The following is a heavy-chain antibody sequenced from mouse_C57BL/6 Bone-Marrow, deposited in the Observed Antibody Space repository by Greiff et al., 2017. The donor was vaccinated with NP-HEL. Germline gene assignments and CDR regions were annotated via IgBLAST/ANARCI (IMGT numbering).Heavy chain of an antibody. CDR2: IYPSSGYT. Sequence: VQLQQSGAELARPGASVKMFCKASGYTFTSYTMHWVKQRPGQGLEWIGYIYPSSGYTKYNQKFKDKATLTADKSSSTANMQLSSLTSEDSAVYYCALRWRFDYWGQGTTLTVSS. D-gene: IGHD1-1*01. V-gene: IGHV1-4*01. CDR1: GYTFTSYT. CDR3: ALRWRFDY. J-gene: IGHJ2*01.